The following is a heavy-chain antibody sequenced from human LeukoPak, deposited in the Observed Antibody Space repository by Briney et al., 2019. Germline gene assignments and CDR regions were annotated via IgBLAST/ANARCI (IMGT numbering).Heavy chain of an antibody. Sequence: GASVKVSCKASGYTFFGYYMHWVRQAPGQGLEWMGIINPSGGSTSYAQKFQGRVTMTRDTSTSTVYMELSSLRSEDTAVYYCARVGTSLQSEWGQGTLVTVSS. J-gene: IGHJ4*02. V-gene: IGHV1-46*01. CDR3: ARVGTSLQSE. D-gene: IGHD5-24*01. CDR2: INPSGGST. CDR1: GYTFFGYY.